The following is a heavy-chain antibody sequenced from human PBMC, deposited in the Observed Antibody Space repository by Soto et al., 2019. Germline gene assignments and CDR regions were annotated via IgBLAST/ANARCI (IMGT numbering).Heavy chain of an antibody. CDR3: VPSHTAVFGDALDI. D-gene: IGHD3-3*01. CDR1: GGSISSFF. V-gene: IGHV4-59*03. CDR2: IYDSGDA. Sequence: SETLSLTCSVSGGSISSFFKNWIRQAPGKGLEWIGCIYDSGDANYNPSLKSRVTISLDTSKNQFSLKLSSVTAADTAVYYCVPSHTAVFGDALDIWALGTMVTVSS. J-gene: IGHJ3*02.